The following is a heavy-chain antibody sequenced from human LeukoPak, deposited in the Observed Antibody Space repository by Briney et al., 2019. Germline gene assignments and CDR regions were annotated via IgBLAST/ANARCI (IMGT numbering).Heavy chain of an antibody. Sequence: GGSLRLSCAASGFTFSSYVMHWVRQATGKGLEWVSAIGTAGDTYYPGSVKGRFTISRENAKNSLYLQMNSLRAGDTAVYYCARADYGGNLGYWGQGTLVTVSS. D-gene: IGHD4-23*01. CDR1: GFTFSSYV. V-gene: IGHV3-13*04. J-gene: IGHJ4*02. CDR3: ARADYGGNLGY. CDR2: IGTAGDT.